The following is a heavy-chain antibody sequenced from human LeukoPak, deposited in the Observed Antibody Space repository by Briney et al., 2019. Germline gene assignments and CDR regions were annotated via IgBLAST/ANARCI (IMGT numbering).Heavy chain of an antibody. D-gene: IGHD1-26*01. CDR1: GYIFTGYY. CDR3: AREGPIVGATHLVDY. CDR2: INPNSGDT. J-gene: IGHJ4*02. V-gene: IGHV1-2*02. Sequence: ASVKVSCKTSGYIFTGYYMHWVRQAPGQGLDWMGWINPNSGDTNYAQNFQGRVTMTRDTSISTACMELSRLRSDDTAVYYCAREGPIVGATHLVDYWGQGTLVSVSS.